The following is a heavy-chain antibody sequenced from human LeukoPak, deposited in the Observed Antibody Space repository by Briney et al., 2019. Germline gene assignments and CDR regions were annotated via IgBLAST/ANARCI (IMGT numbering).Heavy chain of an antibody. D-gene: IGHD2-2*02. CDR1: GYTLTELS. Sequence: ASVKVSCKVSGYTLTELSMHWVRQAPGKGLEWMGGFDPEDGEIIYAQKFQGRVTMTEDTSTDTAYMELSSLRSEDTAVYYCARDRGVVPAAIENWFDPWGQGTLVTVSS. CDR2: FDPEDGEI. J-gene: IGHJ5*02. CDR3: ARDRGVVPAAIENWFDP. V-gene: IGHV1-24*01.